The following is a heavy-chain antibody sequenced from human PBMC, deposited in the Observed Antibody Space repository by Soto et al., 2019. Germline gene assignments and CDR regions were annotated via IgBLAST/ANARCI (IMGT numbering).Heavy chain of an antibody. CDR1: GYIFTTYG. V-gene: IGHV1-18*01. CDR3: VRDLQFYSDSSGYRDVFDI. Sequence: QVQLVQSGTEVKKPGASVKVSCKASGYIFTTYGISWVRQAPGQGLEWMGWISANNGNTYYAQKFQGRVTMNTDTPTRTIYMELRSLRSDDTAVYYCVRDLQFYSDSSGYRDVFDIWGQGTMVTVSS. D-gene: IGHD3-22*01. CDR2: ISANNGNT. J-gene: IGHJ3*02.